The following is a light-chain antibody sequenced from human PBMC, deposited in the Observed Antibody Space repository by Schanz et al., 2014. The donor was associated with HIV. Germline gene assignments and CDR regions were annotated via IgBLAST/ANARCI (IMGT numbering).Light chain of an antibody. CDR1: QDIRDD. J-gene: IGKJ1*01. V-gene: IGKV1-17*01. CDR2: GAS. Sequence: DIQMTQSPSPLSASVGDRVTITCRASQDIRDDLGWYQQKPGRAPKRLIYGASSLQSGVPSRFSASGSETEFTLTISSLQPDDYATYYCQQYSYFSTFGQGTKVEIK. CDR3: QQYSYFST.